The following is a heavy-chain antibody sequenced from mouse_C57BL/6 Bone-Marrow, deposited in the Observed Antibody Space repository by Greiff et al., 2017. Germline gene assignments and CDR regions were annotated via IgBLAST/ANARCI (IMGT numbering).Heavy chain of an antibody. CDR2: IWSDGST. D-gene: IGHD1-1*01. J-gene: IGHJ4*01. V-gene: IGHV2-6-1*01. CDR3: ARQRTSCPRYYGSSYGAMDY. CDR1: GFSLTSYG. Sequence: QVQLKESGPGLVAPSQSLSITCTVSGFSLTSYGVHWVRQPPGTGLEWLVVIWSDGSTTYNSALKSRLSISKDNSKSQVFLKMNSLQTDDTAMYYCARQRTSCPRYYGSSYGAMDYWGQGTSVTVSS.